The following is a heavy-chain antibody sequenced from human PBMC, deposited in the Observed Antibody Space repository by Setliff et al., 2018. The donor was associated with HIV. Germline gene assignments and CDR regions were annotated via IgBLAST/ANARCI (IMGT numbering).Heavy chain of an antibody. V-gene: IGHV1-3*01. Sequence: ASVKVSCKASGYTFTTYFIHWVRQAPGQRLEWMGWVHAGNSNTKYSQKFQGGVTLTRDTSAHTAYMELSSLTSEDTAVYYCATFYSTGWYNPWGQGTLVTVSS. D-gene: IGHD6-19*01. CDR3: ATFYSTGWYNP. J-gene: IGHJ5*02. CDR2: VHAGNSNT. CDR1: GYTFTTYF.